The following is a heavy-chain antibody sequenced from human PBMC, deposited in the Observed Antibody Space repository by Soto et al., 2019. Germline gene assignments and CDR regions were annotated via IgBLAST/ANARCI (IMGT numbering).Heavy chain of an antibody. V-gene: IGHV1-69*01. Sequence: QVQLVQSGAEVKKPGSSVKVSCKASGGTFSSYAISWVRQAPGQGLEWMGGIIPIFGTANYAQKFQGRVTITADESTSTAYMELSRLRSEDTAVYYCANQSVRITRVRGVNHDAFDIWGQGTMVTVSS. CDR2: IIPIFGTA. J-gene: IGHJ3*02. CDR1: GGTFSSYA. D-gene: IGHD3-10*01. CDR3: ANQSVRITRVRGVNHDAFDI.